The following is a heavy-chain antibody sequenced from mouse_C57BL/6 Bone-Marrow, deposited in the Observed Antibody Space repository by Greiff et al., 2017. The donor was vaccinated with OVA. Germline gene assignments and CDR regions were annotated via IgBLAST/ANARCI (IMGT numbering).Heavy chain of an antibody. Sequence: EVQVVESGPVLVKPGASVKMSCKASGYTFTDYYMNWVKQSHGKSLEWIGVINPYNGGTSYNQKFKGKATLTVDKSSSTAYMELISQTSKDSAVWYCARRRVATVVADFDYWGKGTTLTVSS. V-gene: IGHV1-19*01. CDR1: GYTFTDYY. CDR3: ARRRVATVVADFDY. CDR2: INPYNGGT. J-gene: IGHJ2*01. D-gene: IGHD1-1*01.